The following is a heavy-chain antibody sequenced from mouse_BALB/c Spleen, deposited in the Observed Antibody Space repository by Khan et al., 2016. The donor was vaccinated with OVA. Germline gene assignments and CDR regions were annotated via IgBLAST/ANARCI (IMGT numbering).Heavy chain of an antibody. D-gene: IGHD2-3*01. CDR1: GFSLTNYG. J-gene: IGHJ4*01. CDR2: IWSDGST. Sequence: QVQLKQSGPGLVAPSQSLSITCTVSGFSLTNYGVNWVRQPPGKGLEWLGVIWSDGSTNYHSALISRLSISKDNSKSQVFLKLNSLQTDDTATYYCVKFDGIFYVMDYWGQGTSVTVSS. CDR3: VKFDGIFYVMDY. V-gene: IGHV2-3*01.